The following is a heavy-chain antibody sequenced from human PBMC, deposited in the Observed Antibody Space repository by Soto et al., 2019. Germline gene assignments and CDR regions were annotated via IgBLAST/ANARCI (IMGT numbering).Heavy chain of an antibody. CDR1: GFTFTGYY. D-gene: IGHD3-9*01. Sequence: QVQLVQSGAEVKKPGASVKVSCKASGFTFTGYYMHWVRQAPGQGLEWMGWINPNSGGTNYAQKFQGWVTMTRDTSISTAYMELSRLRSDDTAVYYCARAEQLRYFDWLLLGAFDIWGQGTMVTVSS. CDR3: ARAEQLRYFDWLLLGAFDI. CDR2: INPNSGGT. J-gene: IGHJ3*02. V-gene: IGHV1-2*04.